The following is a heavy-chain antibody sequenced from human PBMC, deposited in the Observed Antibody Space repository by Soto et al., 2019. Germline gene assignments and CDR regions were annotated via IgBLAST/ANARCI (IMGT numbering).Heavy chain of an antibody. D-gene: IGHD1-20*01. CDR2: IYYSGST. CDR1: GGSISSYY. V-gene: IGHV4-59*06. CDR3: ARGLYNWNYFDY. J-gene: IGHJ4*02. Sequence: SETMSLTFTFSGGSISSYYWSWIRQHPGKGLEWIGYIYYSGSTHYNPSLKSRVTISVDTSKNQFSLKLSSVTAADTAVYYCARGLYNWNYFDYWGQGTLVTVSS.